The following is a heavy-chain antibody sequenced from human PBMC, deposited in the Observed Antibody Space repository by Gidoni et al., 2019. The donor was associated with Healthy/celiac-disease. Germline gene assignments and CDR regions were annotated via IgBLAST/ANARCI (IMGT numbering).Heavy chain of an antibody. J-gene: IGHJ5*02. CDR2: IYHSGST. CDR3: ARDYRPSITMIVVANWFDP. Sequence: QVQLQESGPGLVKPSETLSLTCTVSGYSISSGYYWAWIRQPPGKGMEWIGSIYHSGSTYYNPSLKSRSTKSVDTSKNQFSLKLSSVTAADTAVYYCARDYRPSITMIVVANWFDPWGQGTLVTVSS. V-gene: IGHV4-38-2*02. CDR1: GYSISSGYY. D-gene: IGHD3-22*01.